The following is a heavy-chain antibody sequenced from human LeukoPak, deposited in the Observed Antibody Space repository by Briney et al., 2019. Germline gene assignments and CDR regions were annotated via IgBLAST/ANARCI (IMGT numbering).Heavy chain of an antibody. Sequence: GGSLRLSCAAPGFTFSSYAMSWVRQAPGKGLEWVSAISGSGGSTYYADSVKGRFTISRDNSKNTLYLQMNSLRAEDTAVYYCASSGDSGWYYDYYYGMDVWGQGTTVTVSS. CDR3: ASSGDSGWYYDYYYGMDV. CDR2: ISGSGGST. CDR1: GFTFSSYA. V-gene: IGHV3-23*01. D-gene: IGHD6-19*01. J-gene: IGHJ6*02.